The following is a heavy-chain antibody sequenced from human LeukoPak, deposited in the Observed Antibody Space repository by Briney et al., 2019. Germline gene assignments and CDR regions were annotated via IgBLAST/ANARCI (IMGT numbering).Heavy chain of an antibody. CDR1: GYTFTSYA. CDR3: AAAPLDRIAAAGFWFDP. D-gene: IGHD6-13*01. CDR2: INAGNGNT. J-gene: IGHJ5*02. Sequence: ASVKVSCKASGYTFTSYAMHWVRQAPGQRLEWMGWINAGNGNTKYSQKFQGRVTITRDTSASTAYMELSSLRSEDTAVYYCAAAPLDRIAAAGFWFDPWGQGTLVTVSS. V-gene: IGHV1-3*01.